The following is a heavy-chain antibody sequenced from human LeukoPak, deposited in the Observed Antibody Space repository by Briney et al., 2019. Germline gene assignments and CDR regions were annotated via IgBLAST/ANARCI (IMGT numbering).Heavy chain of an antibody. CDR3: AKDSSYYYDSSGYPPD. J-gene: IGHJ4*02. CDR1: GFTFSSYA. Sequence: TGGSLRLSCAASGFTFSSYAMSWVRQAPGKGLEWVSAISGSGGSTYYADSVKGRFTISRDNSKNTLYLQMNSLRAEDTAVYYCAKDSSYYYDSSGYPPDWGQGTLVTVSS. V-gene: IGHV3-23*01. D-gene: IGHD3-22*01. CDR2: ISGSGGST.